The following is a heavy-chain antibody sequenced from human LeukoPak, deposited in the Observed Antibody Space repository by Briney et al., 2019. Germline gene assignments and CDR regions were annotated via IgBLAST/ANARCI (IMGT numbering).Heavy chain of an antibody. D-gene: IGHD1-1*01. CDR2: IYYSGST. CDR3: ARLELTTDHFDY. J-gene: IGHJ4*02. Sequence: SETLSLTCTVSGGSISSSSYYWGWIRQPPGKGLEWIGSIYYSGSTYYNPSLKSRVTISVDTSKNQFSLKLSSVTAADTAVYYCARLELTTDHFDYWGQGTLVTVSS. CDR1: GGSISSSSYY. V-gene: IGHV4-39*01.